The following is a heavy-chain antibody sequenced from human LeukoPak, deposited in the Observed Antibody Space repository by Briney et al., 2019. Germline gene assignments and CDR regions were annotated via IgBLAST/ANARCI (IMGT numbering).Heavy chain of an antibody. J-gene: IGHJ4*02. V-gene: IGHV4-34*01. D-gene: IGHD2-2*01. CDR3: ARSSGYCSSTGCFDY. Sequence: PSETLSLTCAVYGGSLSGYYWSWIRQPPGKGLEWIGEINHSGSTNYNPSLKSRVTISVDTSKNQFSLKLSSVTAADTAVYYCARSSGYCSSTGCFDYWGQGTLVTVSS. CDR2: INHSGST. CDR1: GGSLSGYY.